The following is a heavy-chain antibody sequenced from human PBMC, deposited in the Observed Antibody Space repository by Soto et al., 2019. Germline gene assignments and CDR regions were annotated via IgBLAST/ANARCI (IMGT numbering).Heavy chain of an antibody. J-gene: IGHJ6*02. Sequence: QPGGSLRLSCAASGFIFSDFAMTWVRHVPGRGLEWVASLDGAGGSTYYAESVRGRFSISRDNSQNTLFLQMKRLTVDDTAIYYCAAPRDEYGSGVSWFTYGMDIWGQGTTVTVSS. CDR2: LDGAGGST. D-gene: IGHD3-10*01. V-gene: IGHV3-23*01. CDR1: GFIFSDFA. CDR3: AAPRDEYGSGVSWFTYGMDI.